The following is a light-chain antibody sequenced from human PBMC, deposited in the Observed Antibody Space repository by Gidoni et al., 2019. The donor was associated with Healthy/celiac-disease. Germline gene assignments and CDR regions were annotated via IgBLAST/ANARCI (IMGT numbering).Light chain of an antibody. CDR3: QQYYSTPS. J-gene: IGKJ3*01. CDR1: QSVLYSSNNKNY. Sequence: DIVMTQSPDSLAVSLGESATINCKSSQSVLYSSNNKNYLAWYQQKPGQPPKLLIYWASTRESGVPDRFSGSGSGTDFTLTISSLQAEDVAVYYCQQYYSTPSFGPGTKVEIK. V-gene: IGKV4-1*01. CDR2: WAS.